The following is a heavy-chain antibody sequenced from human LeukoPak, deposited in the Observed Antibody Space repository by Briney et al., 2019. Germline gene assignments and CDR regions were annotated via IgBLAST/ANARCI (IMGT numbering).Heavy chain of an antibody. CDR2: IRYDGSNK. CDR1: GFTFSSYS. Sequence: GGSLRLSCAASGFTFSSYSMHWVRQAPGKGLEWVAFIRYDGSNKYYADSVKGRFTISRDNSKNTLYLQMNSLRAEDTAVYYCAKEHEYCSSTSCYSESFDYWGQGTLVTVPS. J-gene: IGHJ4*02. CDR3: AKEHEYCSSTSCYSESFDY. D-gene: IGHD2-2*02. V-gene: IGHV3-30*02.